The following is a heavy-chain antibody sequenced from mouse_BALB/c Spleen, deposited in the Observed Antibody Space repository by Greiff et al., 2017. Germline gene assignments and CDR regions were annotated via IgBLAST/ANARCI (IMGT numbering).Heavy chain of an antibody. D-gene: IGHD1-1*01. V-gene: IGHV5-17*02. CDR1: GFTFSSFG. CDR3: ARQGVVAPFDY. J-gene: IGHJ2*01. Sequence: EVKLMESGGGLVQPGGSRKLSCAASGFTFSSFGMHWVRQAPEKGLEWVAYISSGSSTIYYADTVKGRFTISRDNPKNTLFLQMTSLRSEDTAMYYCARQGVVAPFDYWGQGTTLTVSS. CDR2: ISSGSSTI.